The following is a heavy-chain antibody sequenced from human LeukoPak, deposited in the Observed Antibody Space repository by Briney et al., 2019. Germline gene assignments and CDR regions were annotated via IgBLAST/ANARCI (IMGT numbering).Heavy chain of an antibody. CDR1: GGSISSYC. CDR3: ARDLLYDSSSYYYYYGMDV. Sequence: SETLSLTCTVSGGSISSYCWSWIRQPPGKGLEWIGYIYYSGSTNYNPSLKSRVTISVDTSKNQFSLKLSSVTAADTAVYYCARDLLYDSSSYYYYYGMDVWGQGTTVTVSS. D-gene: IGHD3-22*01. CDR2: IYYSGST. J-gene: IGHJ6*02. V-gene: IGHV4-59*01.